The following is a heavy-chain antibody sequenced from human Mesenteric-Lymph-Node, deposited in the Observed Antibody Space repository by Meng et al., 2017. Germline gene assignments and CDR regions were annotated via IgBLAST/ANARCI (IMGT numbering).Heavy chain of an antibody. J-gene: IGHJ4*02. D-gene: IGHD1-1*01. V-gene: IGHV3-30*04. CDR2: ISYDGSNK. CDR3: TRWYNSFFDC. CDR1: GFTFSSYA. Sequence: GESLKISCAASGFTFSSYAMHWVRQAPGKGLEWVAVISYDGSNKYYADSVKGRFTISRDNSKNTLYLQMNSLRAEDTAVYYCTRWYNSFFDCWGQGTLVTVSS.